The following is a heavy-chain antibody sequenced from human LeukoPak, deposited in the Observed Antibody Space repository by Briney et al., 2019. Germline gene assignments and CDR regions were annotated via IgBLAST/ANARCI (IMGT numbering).Heavy chain of an antibody. J-gene: IGHJ6*03. Sequence: ASVKVSCKASGYTFTSYDINWVRQATGQGLEWMGWMNPNRGNTGYAQKFQGRVTITRNTSISTAYMELSSLRSEDTGVYYCARVSVVPAAMYFYYYYYMDVWGKRTTVTVSS. CDR1: GYTFTSYD. V-gene: IGHV1-8*03. CDR3: ARVSVVPAAMYFYYYYYMDV. D-gene: IGHD2-2*01. CDR2: MNPNRGNT.